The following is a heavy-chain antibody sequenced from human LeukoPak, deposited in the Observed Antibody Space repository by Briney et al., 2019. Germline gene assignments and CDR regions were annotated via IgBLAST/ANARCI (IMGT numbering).Heavy chain of an antibody. V-gene: IGHV4-4*07. CDR3: ARDGDYSWYFDL. Sequence: PSETLSLTCAVSGGSFSSYYWSWIRQPAGKGLEWIGRNYTSRSTNYKPSLNSQVPMSVHTSKAHFPLKLSSVTAADTGVYYCARDGDYSWYFDLWGRGTLVTVCS. CDR1: GGSFSSYY. J-gene: IGHJ2*01. D-gene: IGHD4-17*01. CDR2: NYTSRST.